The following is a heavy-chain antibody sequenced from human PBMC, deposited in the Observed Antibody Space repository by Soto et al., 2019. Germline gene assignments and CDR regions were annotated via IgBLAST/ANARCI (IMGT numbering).Heavy chain of an antibody. CDR2: IDPSDSYT. V-gene: IGHV5-10-1*01. J-gene: IGHJ6*02. CDR1: GYSFTSYW. Sequence: GESLKISCKGSGYSFTSYWISWVRQMPGKGLEWMGRIDPSDSYTNYSPSFQGHVTISADKSISTAYLQWSSLKASDTAMYYCARRYGGNSNYYYGMDVWGQGTTVTVSS. D-gene: IGHD2-21*02. CDR3: ARRYGGNSNYYYGMDV.